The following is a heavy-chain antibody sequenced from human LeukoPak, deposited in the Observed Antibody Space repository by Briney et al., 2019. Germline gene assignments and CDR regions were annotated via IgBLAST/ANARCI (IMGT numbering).Heavy chain of an antibody. CDR2: TYYRSKYYN. Sequence: SQTLSLTCAISGDTVSSNSATWHWIRQSPSRGLEWLGRTYYRSKYYNDYAVSVRSRITINPDTSKNQFSLQLRSVTPEDTAVYYCAGNGHRSVWTMIVVLWGQGTLVTVSS. CDR1: GDTVSSNSAT. CDR3: AGNGHRSVWTMIVVL. D-gene: IGHD3-22*01. J-gene: IGHJ4*02. V-gene: IGHV6-1*01.